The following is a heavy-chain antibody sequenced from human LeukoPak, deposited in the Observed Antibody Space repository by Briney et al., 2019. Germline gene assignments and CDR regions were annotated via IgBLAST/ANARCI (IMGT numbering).Heavy chain of an antibody. D-gene: IGHD3-22*01. CDR3: ARPNRITMIVVANDAFDI. Sequence: GASVKVSCKASGGTFSSYAISWVRQAPGQGLEWMGGIIPIFGTANYAQKFQGRVTITADESTSTAYMELSSLRSEDTAVYYCARPNRITMIVVANDAFDIWGRGTMVTVSS. CDR1: GGTFSSYA. CDR2: IIPIFGTA. V-gene: IGHV1-69*01. J-gene: IGHJ3*02.